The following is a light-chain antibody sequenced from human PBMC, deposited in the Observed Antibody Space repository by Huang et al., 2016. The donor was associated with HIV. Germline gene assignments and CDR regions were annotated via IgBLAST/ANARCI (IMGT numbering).Light chain of an antibody. Sequence: IQLTQSPSSLSASVGDRVTITCRASPGISSYLAWYQQKPGTAPKLLILAASTLQSGVPSRFSGSGSGTDFTLTISSLQPEDFATYFCQQLNSFPRTFGQGTKVEIK. V-gene: IGKV1-9*01. CDR3: QQLNSFPRT. CDR2: AAS. J-gene: IGKJ1*01. CDR1: PGISSY.